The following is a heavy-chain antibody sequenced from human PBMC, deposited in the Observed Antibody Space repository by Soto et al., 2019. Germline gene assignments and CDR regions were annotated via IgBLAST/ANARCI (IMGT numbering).Heavy chain of an antibody. D-gene: IGHD6-13*01. Sequence: EVQLVESGGGLVQPGGSLRLSCAASGFTFSSYSMNWVRQAPGKGLEWVSYISSSSSTIYYADSVKGRFTISRDNAKNSLYLQMNSLRAEDTAVYYCARHPERIAEIGWFDPWGQGTLLTVSS. CDR2: ISSSSSTI. V-gene: IGHV3-48*01. CDR3: ARHPERIAEIGWFDP. J-gene: IGHJ5*02. CDR1: GFTFSSYS.